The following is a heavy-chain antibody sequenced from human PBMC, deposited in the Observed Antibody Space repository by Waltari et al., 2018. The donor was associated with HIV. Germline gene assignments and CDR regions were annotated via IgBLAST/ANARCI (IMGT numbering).Heavy chain of an antibody. CDR2: IRSRIYGGAT. D-gene: IGHD4-4*01. J-gene: IGHJ4*02. CDR3: TRSSKLDY. Sequence: VQLVEFGGGLVQPGRSLRRAGAGLGFRLGDFGISWFRRAPGKGLEWVGLIRSRIYGGATEYAASAKGRFTISRDDLKSVAYLQMNSLKTEDTAVYYCTRSSKLDYWGQGTLVTVSS. CDR1: GFRLGDFG. V-gene: IGHV3-49*03.